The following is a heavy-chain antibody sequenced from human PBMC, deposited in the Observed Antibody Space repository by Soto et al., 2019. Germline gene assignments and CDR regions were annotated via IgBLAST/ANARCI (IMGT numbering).Heavy chain of an antibody. CDR1: GGTFTSYA. V-gene: IGHV1-69*05. Sequence: GASVKVSCKASGGTFTSYAISWVRQAPGQGLEWMGGIIPLFGTATNAQKFLGRVTITTDEPTSTAYMELSSLRSEDTAVYYCARNWGDYYYYGMDVWGQGTTVTVSS. J-gene: IGHJ6*02. CDR2: IIPLFGTA. CDR3: ARNWGDYYYYGMDV. D-gene: IGHD7-27*01.